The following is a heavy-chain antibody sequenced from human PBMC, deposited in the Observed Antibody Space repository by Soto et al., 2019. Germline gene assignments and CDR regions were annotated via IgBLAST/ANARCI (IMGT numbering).Heavy chain of an antibody. V-gene: IGHV1-18*01. D-gene: IGHD2-15*01. CDR3: ARDRVGAAYSIALVNYFDY. J-gene: IGHJ4*02. Sequence: ASVKVSCKASGYTFTSYGISWVRQAPGQGLEWMGWISAYNGNTNYAQKLQGRVTMTTDTSTSTAYMELRSLRSDDTAVYYCARDRVGAAYSIALVNYFDYWGQGTLVTVSS. CDR2: ISAYNGNT. CDR1: GYTFTSYG.